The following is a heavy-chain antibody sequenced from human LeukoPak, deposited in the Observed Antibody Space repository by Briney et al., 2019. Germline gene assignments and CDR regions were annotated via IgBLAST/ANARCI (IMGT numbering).Heavy chain of an antibody. CDR3: ATPTPRRYSGYDWVYYFDY. J-gene: IGHJ4*02. Sequence: GGSLRLSCAASGFTFSSYGMHWVRQAPGKGLEWVAVISYDGSNKYYADSVKGRFTISRDNSKNTLYLQMNSLRAEDTAVYYCATPTPRRYSGYDWVYYFDYWAREPWSPSPQ. V-gene: IGHV3-30*03. CDR2: ISYDGSNK. D-gene: IGHD5-12*01. CDR1: GFTFSSYG.